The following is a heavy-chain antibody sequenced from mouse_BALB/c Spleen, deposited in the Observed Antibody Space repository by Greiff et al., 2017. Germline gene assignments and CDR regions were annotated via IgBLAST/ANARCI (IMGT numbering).Heavy chain of an antibody. CDR2: ISSGGST. V-gene: IGHV5-6-5*01. Sequence: EVQVVESGGGLVKPGGSLKLSCAASGFTFSSYAMSWVRQTPEKRLEWVASISSGGSTYYPDSVKGRFTISRDNARNILYLQMSSLRSEDTAMYYCARAGLYYYGSSHWYFDVWGAGTTVTVSS. CDR3: ARAGLYYYGSSHWYFDV. J-gene: IGHJ1*01. CDR1: GFTFSSYA. D-gene: IGHD1-1*01.